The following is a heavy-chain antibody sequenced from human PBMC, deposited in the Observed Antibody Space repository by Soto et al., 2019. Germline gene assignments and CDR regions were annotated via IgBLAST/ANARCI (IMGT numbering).Heavy chain of an antibody. Sequence: QVQLVHSGAEVKKHGSSVRVSCKASGDTFYFYTLNWVRQAPGTGLVWLGRIIPRVGMSNYAPRVQGRGTMIADKSTSTVYMQLSSLRSAYTALSCFPTAYGAGSRPCDNWGKGTLVSV. CDR2: IIPRVGMS. CDR1: GDTFYFYT. CDR3: PTAYGAGSRPCDN. J-gene: IGHJ4*02. V-gene: IGHV1-69*02. D-gene: IGHD3-10*01.